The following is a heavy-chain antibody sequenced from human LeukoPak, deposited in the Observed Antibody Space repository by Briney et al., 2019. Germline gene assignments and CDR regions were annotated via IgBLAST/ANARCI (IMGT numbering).Heavy chain of an antibody. D-gene: IGHD2-8*02. CDR1: GFTFRNYN. Sequence: GGSLRLSCAASGFTFRNYNMHWVRQAPGMGPEWVAVILSDGSTEWYADAVKGRLIISRDTSNNTLFLQMNSLRDEDTAVYYRAREGTTGHDAFDVWGQGTTVTVSS. CDR3: AREGTTGHDAFDV. V-gene: IGHV3-30*03. J-gene: IGHJ3*01. CDR2: ILSDGSTE.